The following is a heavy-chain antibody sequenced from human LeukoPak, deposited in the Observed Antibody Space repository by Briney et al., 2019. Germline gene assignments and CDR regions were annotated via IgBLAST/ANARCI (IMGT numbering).Heavy chain of an antibody. CDR2: ISYDGSNK. Sequence: GGSLRLSCAASGFTFSSYAMHWVSQAPGKGLERVSVISYDGSNKYYADSVKGRFTISRDNSKNTLYLQMNSLRAEDTAVFYCARGWSSNFDWDFDYWGQGTLVTVSS. CDR3: ARGWSSNFDWDFDY. D-gene: IGHD3-9*01. CDR1: GFTFSSYA. V-gene: IGHV3-30-3*01. J-gene: IGHJ4*02.